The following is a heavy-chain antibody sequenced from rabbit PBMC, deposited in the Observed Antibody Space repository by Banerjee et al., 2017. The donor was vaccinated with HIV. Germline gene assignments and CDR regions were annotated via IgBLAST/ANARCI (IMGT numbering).Heavy chain of an antibody. CDR3: VRGASSSGYYNL. CDR2: IDLVFGST. V-gene: IGHV1S7*01. CDR1: GFSFSNKA. Sequence: ESGGGLVKPEGSLKLSCTASGFSFSNKAVMCWVRQAPGKGLEWIGYIDLVFGSTYYASWVNGRFTISSHNAQNTLYLQLNSLTVADTATYFCVRGASSSGYYNLWGQGTLVTVS. J-gene: IGHJ4*01. D-gene: IGHD1-1*01.